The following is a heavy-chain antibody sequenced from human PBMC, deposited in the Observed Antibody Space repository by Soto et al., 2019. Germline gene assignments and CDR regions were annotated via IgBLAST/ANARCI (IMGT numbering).Heavy chain of an antibody. V-gene: IGHV4-39*07. CDR1: GGSISSFTYY. CDR2: VYYNENT. Sequence: PSETLSLTCSVSGGSISSFTYYWGWIRQPPGKGREWIGTVYYNENTYYNPSLKSLATISVDTSNNQFSLKLNSVTVADTAVYYWARDRAEGSSSTPAGGMDVWGPGTTVTVSS. CDR3: ARDRAEGSSSTPAGGMDV. D-gene: IGHD6-6*01. J-gene: IGHJ6*02.